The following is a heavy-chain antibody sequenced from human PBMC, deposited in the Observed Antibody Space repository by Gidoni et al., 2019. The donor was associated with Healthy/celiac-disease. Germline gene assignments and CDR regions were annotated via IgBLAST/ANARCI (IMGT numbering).Heavy chain of an antibody. Sequence: EVQLVESGGGLVQPGRSLRLSCAASGFTFVDYAMHWVRQVPGKGLEWVSGISWNSGSIGYADSVKGRFTISRDNAKNSLYLQMNSLRAEDTALYYCAKDTAGSGSYGMDVWGQGTTVTVSS. CDR1: GFTFVDYA. J-gene: IGHJ6*02. CDR3: AKDTAGSGSYGMDV. CDR2: ISWNSGSI. V-gene: IGHV3-9*01. D-gene: IGHD3-10*01.